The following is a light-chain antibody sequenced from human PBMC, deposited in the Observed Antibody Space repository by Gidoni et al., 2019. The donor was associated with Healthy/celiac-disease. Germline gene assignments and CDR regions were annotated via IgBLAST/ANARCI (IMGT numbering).Light chain of an antibody. Sequence: QSALTPPASVSGSPGQSITISCTGTSSDVGGYNYVPWYQQHPVKAPKLMIYDVSNRPSGVSNRFSGSKSGNTASLTISGLQAEDEADYYCSSYTSSSTPYVFGTGTKVTVL. J-gene: IGLJ1*01. CDR2: DVS. CDR3: SSYTSSSTPYV. V-gene: IGLV2-14*01. CDR1: SSDVGGYNY.